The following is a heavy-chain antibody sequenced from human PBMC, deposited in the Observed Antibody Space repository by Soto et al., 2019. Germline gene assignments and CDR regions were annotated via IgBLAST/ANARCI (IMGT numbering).Heavy chain of an antibody. V-gene: IGHV4-4*02. D-gene: IGHD6-13*01. J-gene: IGHJ6*02. CDR2: IYHSGST. CDR1: GGSISSSNW. Sequence: QVQLQESGPGLVKPSGTLSLTCAVSGGSISSSNWWSWVRQPPGKGLEWIGEIYHSGSTNYNPSLKMRVTTSVDKSKNQFSPQLSSVTAADTAVYYCAGERAAGYGMDVWGQGTTVTVSS. CDR3: AGERAAGYGMDV.